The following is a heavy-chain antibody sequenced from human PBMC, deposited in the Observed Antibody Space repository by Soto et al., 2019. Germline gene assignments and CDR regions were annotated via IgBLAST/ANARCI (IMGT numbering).Heavy chain of an antibody. Sequence: ESGGGVVQPGRSLRLSCAASGFTFSSYAMYWVRQAPGKGLEWVAVISYDGSNKNYADSVKGRFTISRDYSQNTLYLQMNSLRAEDTAIYYCARPTVTTGAHWYFDLWGRGTLVTVSS. V-gene: IGHV3-30-3*01. CDR1: GFTFSSYA. CDR3: ARPTVTTGAHWYFDL. J-gene: IGHJ2*01. D-gene: IGHD4-17*01. CDR2: ISYDGSNK.